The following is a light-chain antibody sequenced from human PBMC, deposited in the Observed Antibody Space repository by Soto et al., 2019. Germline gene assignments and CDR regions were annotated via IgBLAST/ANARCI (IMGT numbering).Light chain of an antibody. J-gene: IGLJ1*01. Sequence: QSALTQPPSASGSPGQSVAISCTGTSSDVGGYNYVSWYQLHPGKAPKLMIYEVNMRPSGVPDRFSGSKSGNTASLTVSGLRAEDEADYYCSSYAGRNNYVFGTGTKLTVL. CDR3: SSYAGRNNYV. CDR1: SSDVGGYNY. CDR2: EVN. V-gene: IGLV2-8*01.